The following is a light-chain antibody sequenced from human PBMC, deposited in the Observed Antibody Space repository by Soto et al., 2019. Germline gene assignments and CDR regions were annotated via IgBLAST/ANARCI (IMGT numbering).Light chain of an antibody. J-gene: IGKJ4*01. V-gene: IGKV3-20*01. CDR3: QQYGSSPLT. CDR1: QSVSSSY. CDR2: GAS. Sequence: EIVLTQSPGTLSLSPGERATISCRASQSVSSSYLAWYQQKPGQAPRLLIYGASSRATGIPDRFSGSGSGTDFTLTISRLEPEDFAGYYCQQYGSSPLTFGGGTKVEIK.